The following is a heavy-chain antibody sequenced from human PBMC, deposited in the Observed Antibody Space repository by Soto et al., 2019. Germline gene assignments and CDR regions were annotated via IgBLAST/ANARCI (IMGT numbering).Heavy chain of an antibody. J-gene: IGHJ4*02. D-gene: IGHD5-12*01. Sequence: WGSLRLSCVASGFNFLNFGILWVRQAPGKGLEWLTVISNDENIKQDSVRGRFAIARDNSKNTLYLHLTSLRAEDTAIYYCARGLRGVLDYWGQGTLVTVSS. V-gene: IGHV3-33*01. CDR2: ISNDENIK. CDR1: GFNFLNFG. CDR3: ARGLRGVLDY.